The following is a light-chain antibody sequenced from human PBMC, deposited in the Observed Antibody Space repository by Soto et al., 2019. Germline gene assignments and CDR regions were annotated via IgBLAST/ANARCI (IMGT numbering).Light chain of an antibody. J-gene: IGLJ2*01. CDR2: LNSDGSH. Sequence: QPVLTQSPSASASLGASVKLTCTLSSGHSNYVIAWHQQQPEKGPRYLMKLNSDGSHSKGDGIPDRFSGSSSGAERYLTISSLRSEDEADYYCQTWDTGTRVFGGGTKVTVL. V-gene: IGLV4-69*01. CDR3: QTWDTGTRV. CDR1: SGHSNYV.